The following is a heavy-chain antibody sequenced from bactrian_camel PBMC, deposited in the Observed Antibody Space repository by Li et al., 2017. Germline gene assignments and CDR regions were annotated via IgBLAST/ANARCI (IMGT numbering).Heavy chain of an antibody. V-gene: IGHV3S53*01. Sequence: VQLVESGGGSVQPGGSLRLACSGSPDLYTYRYHMGWFRQAPGKDREAVVVIDSDDDTTYADSVKGRFTVSRDNANNTVNLMMNSLKPEDTAMYYCAANFGPYCSGPYLARRANFLGQGTQVTVS. D-gene: IGHD2*01. CDR2: IDSDDDT. J-gene: IGHJ4*01. CDR1: PDLYTYRYH.